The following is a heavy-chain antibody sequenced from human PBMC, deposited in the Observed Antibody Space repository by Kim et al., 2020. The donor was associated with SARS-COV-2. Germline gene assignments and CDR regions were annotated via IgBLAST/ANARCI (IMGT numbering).Heavy chain of an antibody. CDR1: GFTFSSYS. D-gene: IGHD3-22*01. J-gene: IGHJ4*02. Sequence: GGSLRLSCAASGFTFSSYSMNWVRQAPGKGLEWVSYISSSSSTIYYADSVKGRFTISRDNAKNSLYLQMNSLRDEDTAVYYCVRDQHYYDSPPTLFDYWGQGTLVTVSS. CDR2: ISSSSSTI. CDR3: VRDQHYYDSPPTLFDY. V-gene: IGHV3-48*02.